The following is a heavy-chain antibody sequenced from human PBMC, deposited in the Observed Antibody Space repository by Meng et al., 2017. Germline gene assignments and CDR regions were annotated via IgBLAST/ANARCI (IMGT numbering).Heavy chain of an antibody. CDR2: INPNSGGT. Sequence: SVNVSCKPSRYSFPDYFLHWVRQAPGQGLAWMGRINPNSGGTNYAQKLQGKVTLTRDTSISTAYMELSRLRSDDTAVYYRARDWPYDDSSGYVYYYYGMDVWGQGTTVTVSS. V-gene: IGHV1-2*06. J-gene: IGHJ6*02. D-gene: IGHD3-22*01. CDR1: RYSFPDYF. CDR3: ARDWPYDDSSGYVYYYYGMDV.